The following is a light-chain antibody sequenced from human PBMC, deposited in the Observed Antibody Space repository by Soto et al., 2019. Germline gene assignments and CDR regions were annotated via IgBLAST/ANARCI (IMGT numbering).Light chain of an antibody. CDR2: SGN. CDR3: AAWDDSLNGFVV. Sequence: QSVLTQPPSASGTPGQRVTISCSGSTSNIGRNTVNWYQQFPGTAPKLLIYSGNQRPSGVSDRFSGSKSGTSAFLAISGLQSEDEADYYCAAWDDSLNGFVVFGGGTKLTV. V-gene: IGLV1-44*01. J-gene: IGLJ2*01. CDR1: TSNIGRNT.